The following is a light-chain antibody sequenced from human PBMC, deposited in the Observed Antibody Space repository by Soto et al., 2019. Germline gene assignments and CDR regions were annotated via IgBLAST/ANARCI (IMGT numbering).Light chain of an antibody. Sequence: QSVLTQPPSASGTPGQRVTISCSGSSSNIGRNPVNWYQQLPGTAPKLLISSNNERPSGVHDRISGSKSGTSASLGITGLQSEDEADYYCATWDDSMNAVVFGGGTKLTVL. J-gene: IGLJ2*01. CDR1: SSNIGRNP. CDR2: SNN. V-gene: IGLV1-44*01. CDR3: ATWDDSMNAVV.